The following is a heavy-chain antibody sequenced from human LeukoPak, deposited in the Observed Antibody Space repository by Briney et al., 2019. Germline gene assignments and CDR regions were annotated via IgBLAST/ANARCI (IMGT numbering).Heavy chain of an antibody. J-gene: IGHJ4*02. CDR3: ARGTYLWGSGSYFDY. CDR1: GYTFTGYY. D-gene: IGHD7-27*01. V-gene: IGHV1-2*02. CDR2: INPNSGGT. Sequence: ASVKVSCKASGYTFTGYYMHWVRQAPGQGLEWMGWINPNSGGTNYAQKFQGRVTMTRDTSISTAYMELSRLRSDDTAVYYCARGTYLWGSGSYFDYWGQGTLVTVSS.